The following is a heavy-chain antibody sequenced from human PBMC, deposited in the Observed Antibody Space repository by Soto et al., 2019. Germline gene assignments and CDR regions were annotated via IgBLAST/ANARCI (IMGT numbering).Heavy chain of an antibody. CDR2: IKSDGSLT. D-gene: IGHD1-1*01. CDR3: ARGRDDPTDY. CDR1: GFTFSSYT. V-gene: IGHV3-21*01. J-gene: IGHJ4*02. Sequence: EVQLVESGGGLVKPGGSLRLSCAASGFTFSSYTMNWLRQAPGKGLEWVSCIKSDGSLTYYADSVKGRFTISRENARNSLYLQMNSLRAEDTAVYYCARGRDDPTDYWGQGTLVTVSS.